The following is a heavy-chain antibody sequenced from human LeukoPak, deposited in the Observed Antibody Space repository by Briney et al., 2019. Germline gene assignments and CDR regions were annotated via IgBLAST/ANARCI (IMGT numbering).Heavy chain of an antibody. J-gene: IGHJ3*02. CDR1: GFTFSSYS. V-gene: IGHV3-21*01. CDR3: ARGVLADAFDI. Sequence: GGSLRLSCAASGFTFSSYSMNWVRQAPGKGLEWVSSISSSSSYIYYADSVKGRFTISRDNAKNSLYLQMNSLRAEDTAVYYCARGVLADAFDIWGQGIMVTVSS. CDR2: ISSSSSYI. D-gene: IGHD2-8*01.